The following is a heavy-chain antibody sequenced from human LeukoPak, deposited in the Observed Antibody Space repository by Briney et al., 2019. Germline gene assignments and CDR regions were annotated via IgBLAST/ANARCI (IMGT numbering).Heavy chain of an antibody. CDR2: ISYDESNK. J-gene: IGHJ4*02. D-gene: IGHD5-24*01. V-gene: IGHV3-30*18. CDR1: GFTFSSYG. CDR3: AKDLRGPIVGWLQLHTPLYFDY. Sequence: PGGSLRLSCAASGFTFSSYGMHWVRQAPGKGLEWVAVISYDESNKYYADSVKGRFTISRDNSKNTLYLQMNSLRAEDTAVYYCAKDLRGPIVGWLQLHTPLYFDYWGQGTLVTVSS.